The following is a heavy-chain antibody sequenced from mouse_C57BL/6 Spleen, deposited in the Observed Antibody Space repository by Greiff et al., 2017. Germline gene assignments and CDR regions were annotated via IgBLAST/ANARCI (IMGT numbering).Heavy chain of an antibody. CDR1: GFTFTDYY. V-gene: IGHV7-3*01. Sequence: EVKLMESGGGLVQPGGSLSLSCAASGFTFTDYYMSWVRQPPGKALEWLGFIRNKANGYTTEYSASVKGRFTISRDNSQSILYLQMNALRADDSATYYCARYNYDYDVRYFEVWGTGTTVTVSS. D-gene: IGHD2-4*01. CDR3: ARYNYDYDVRYFEV. CDR2: IRNKANGYTT. J-gene: IGHJ1*03.